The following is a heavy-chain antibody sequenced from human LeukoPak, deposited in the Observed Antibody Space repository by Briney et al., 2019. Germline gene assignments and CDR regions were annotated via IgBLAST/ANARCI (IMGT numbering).Heavy chain of an antibody. D-gene: IGHD2-15*01. J-gene: IGHJ2*01. CDR3: ARDPGSPRGYFDL. CDR1: GGSMNSGDYS. V-gene: IGHV4-30-2*01. Sequence: SETLSPTCAVSGGSMNSGDYSWGWIRQPPGKGLEWVGYIYRSGSTYYTPSLKSRVTISVDRSKKQFSLKLSSVTAADTAVYYCARDPGSPRGYFDLWGRGTLVTVSS. CDR2: IYRSGST.